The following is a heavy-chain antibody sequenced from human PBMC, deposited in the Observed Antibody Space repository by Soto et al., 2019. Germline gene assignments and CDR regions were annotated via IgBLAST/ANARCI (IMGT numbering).Heavy chain of an antibody. CDR1: GFTFSSYG. CDR2: IWFDGNKK. V-gene: IGHV3-33*01. J-gene: IGHJ6*02. D-gene: IGHD3-22*01. CDR3: ARDSSASYQPGNYYYGMDV. Sequence: QVQLVGSGGGVVQPGRSLRLSCAPSGFTFSSYGMHWVRQAPGKGLEWLAVIWFDGNKKFYADSVKGRFTISRDNSKNTLYLQVDSLRANDTAVYYCARDSSASYQPGNYYYGMDVWGQGTTVTVSS.